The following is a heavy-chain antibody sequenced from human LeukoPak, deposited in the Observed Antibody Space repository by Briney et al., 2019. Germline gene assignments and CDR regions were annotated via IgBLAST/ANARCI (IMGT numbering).Heavy chain of an antibody. CDR1: GFTFSSCA. V-gene: IGHV3-23*01. D-gene: IGHD6-19*01. CDR3: AKDRKYRSGWYPSYFDY. CDR2: ISGSGGIT. Sequence: GGSLRLSCAASGFTFSSCAMNWVRQAPGKGLEWVSGISGSGGITHYADSVRGRFTISRDNSKNTLYLQMNSLRAEDTAVYYCAKDRKYRSGWYPSYFDYWGQGTLVTVSS. J-gene: IGHJ4*02.